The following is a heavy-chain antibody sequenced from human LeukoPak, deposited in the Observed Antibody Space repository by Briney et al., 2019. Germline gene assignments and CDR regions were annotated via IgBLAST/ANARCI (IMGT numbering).Heavy chain of an antibody. CDR2: ISGSGDST. Sequence: GGSLRLSCAASGFTFSSYAMNWVRQAPGKGLEWVSLISGSGDSTDYADSVKGRFPISRDNSKNTLYLQINSLRADDTAVYYCAKRAVAGTGRGFDIWGQGTLVTVSS. J-gene: IGHJ3*02. V-gene: IGHV3-23*01. D-gene: IGHD6-19*01. CDR1: GFTFSSYA. CDR3: AKRAVAGTGRGFDI.